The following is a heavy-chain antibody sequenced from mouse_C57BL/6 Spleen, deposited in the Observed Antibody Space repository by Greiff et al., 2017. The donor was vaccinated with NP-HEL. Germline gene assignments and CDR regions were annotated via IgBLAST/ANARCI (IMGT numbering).Heavy chain of an antibody. D-gene: IGHD2-4*01. CDR1: GFTFSDYG. Sequence: EVKLMESGGGLVKPGGSLKLSCAASGFTFSDYGMHWVRQAPEKGLEWVAYISSGSSTIYYADTVKGRFTISRDNAKNTLFLQMTSLRSEDTAMYYCARGTIRGFAYWGQGTLVTVSA. J-gene: IGHJ3*01. V-gene: IGHV5-17*01. CDR3: ARGTIRGFAY. CDR2: ISSGSSTI.